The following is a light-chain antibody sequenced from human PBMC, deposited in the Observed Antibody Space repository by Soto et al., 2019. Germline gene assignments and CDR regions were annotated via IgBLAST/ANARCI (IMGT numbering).Light chain of an antibody. CDR2: GAS. V-gene: IGKV3-20*01. CDR1: QSVSSSY. CDR3: QQYGSSPRALT. Sequence: EIVLTQSPGTLSLSPGERATLSCRASQSVSSSYLAWYQQKPGQAPRLLIYGASNRATGIPDRFSGSGSGTDFTLTISRLEPEDSAVYYCQQYGSSPRALTFGGGTKVEIK. J-gene: IGKJ4*01.